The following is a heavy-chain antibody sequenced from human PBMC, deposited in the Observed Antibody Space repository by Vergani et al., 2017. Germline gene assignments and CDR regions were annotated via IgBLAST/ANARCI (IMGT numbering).Heavy chain of an antibody. D-gene: IGHD3-10*01. CDR1: GGTFSSYA. J-gene: IGHJ6*02. Sequence: QVQLVQSGAEVKKPGSSVKVSCKASGGTFSSYAISWVRQAPGQGLEWMGRIIPIFGTANYAQKCQGRVTITADESTRTAYMELSSLSAEDTAGYYCASPMVRGVTSSYGMDVWGQGTTVTVSS. CDR3: ASPMVRGVTSSYGMDV. V-gene: IGHV1-69*18. CDR2: IIPIFGTA.